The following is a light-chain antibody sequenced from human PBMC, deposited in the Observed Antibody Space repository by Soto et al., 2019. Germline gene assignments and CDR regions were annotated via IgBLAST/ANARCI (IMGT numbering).Light chain of an antibody. CDR3: QQYNSYSWT. CDR1: QSISSW. Sequence: DIQMTQSPSTLSASVGDRVTITCRASQSISSWLAWYQQKPGKAPKLLIYKASSLESGVPSRFSGSGSGTEFTLTISSLQPYEFATYYCQQYNSYSWTFGQGTKVEIK. J-gene: IGKJ1*01. V-gene: IGKV1-5*03. CDR2: KAS.